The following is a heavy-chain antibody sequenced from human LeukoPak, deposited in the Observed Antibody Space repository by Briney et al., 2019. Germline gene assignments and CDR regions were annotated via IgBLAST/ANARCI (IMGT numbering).Heavy chain of an antibody. Sequence: PSQTLSLTCTVSGGSISSGDYYWSWIRQPPGKGQEWTGYIYYSGSTYYNPSLKSRVTISVDTSKNQFSLKLSSVTAADTAVYYCASLVVITLGAEYFQHWGQGTLVTVSS. CDR2: IYYSGST. J-gene: IGHJ1*01. CDR1: GGSISSGDYY. D-gene: IGHD3-22*01. CDR3: ASLVVITLGAEYFQH. V-gene: IGHV4-30-4*08.